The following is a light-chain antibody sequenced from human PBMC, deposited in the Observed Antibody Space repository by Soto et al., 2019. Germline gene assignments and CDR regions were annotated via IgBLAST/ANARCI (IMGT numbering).Light chain of an antibody. Sequence: DIQMTQSPSTLSASVGDRVTITCRASQSISSWLAWYQQKPGKAPKPLIYDASSLESLVPARFSGSGSGTEFTLTLSILQPDYVATYYCQQYNCYPPTFGGGTKVEIK. CDR1: QSISSW. V-gene: IGKV1-5*01. CDR2: DAS. J-gene: IGKJ4*01. CDR3: QQYNCYPPT.